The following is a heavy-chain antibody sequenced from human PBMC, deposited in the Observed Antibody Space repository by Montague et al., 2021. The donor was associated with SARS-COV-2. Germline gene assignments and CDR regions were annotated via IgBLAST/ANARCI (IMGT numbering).Heavy chain of an antibody. CDR3: ATTRGSTFGYAS. CDR2: IYPRDSDT. D-gene: IGHD2/OR15-2a*01. Sequence: QSGAEVKAPGESLTISCENSGYTFPTYWIGWVRQMPGKGLQWVGIIYPRDSDTRYSPSFAGQVTISADTSMNTAYLHWSSQKASDSGMYYCATTRGSTFGYASWGQGTLVTVSS. V-gene: IGHV5-51*01. J-gene: IGHJ5*02. CDR1: GYTFPTYW.